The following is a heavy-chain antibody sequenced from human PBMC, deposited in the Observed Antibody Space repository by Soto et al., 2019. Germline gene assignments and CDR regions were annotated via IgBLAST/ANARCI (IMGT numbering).Heavy chain of an antibody. CDR1: GFTFSSYS. CDR2: ISSSSSYI. D-gene: IGHD4-17*01. CDR3: ARLEVTTVNPYYYYGMDV. J-gene: IGHJ6*02. Sequence: GGSLRLSCAASGFTFSSYSMNWVRQAPGKGLEWVSSISSSSSYIYYADSVKGRFTISRDNAKNSLYLQMNSLRAEDTAVYYCARLEVTTVNPYYYYGMDVWGQGTTVTVSS. V-gene: IGHV3-21*01.